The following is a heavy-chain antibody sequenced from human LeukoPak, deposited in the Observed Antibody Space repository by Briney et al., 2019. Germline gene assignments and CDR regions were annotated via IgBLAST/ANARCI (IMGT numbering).Heavy chain of an antibody. V-gene: IGHV4-30-2*01. Sequence: SETLSLTCAVSGGSISSGGYSWSWIRQPPGKGLEWIGYIYHSGSTYYNPSLKSRVTISVDRSKNQFSLKLSSVTAADTAVYYCARDGVEGGGRLNYFDYWGQGTLVTVSS. CDR3: ARDGVEGGGRLNYFDY. D-gene: IGHD3-3*01. CDR1: GGSISSGGYS. J-gene: IGHJ4*02. CDR2: IYHSGST.